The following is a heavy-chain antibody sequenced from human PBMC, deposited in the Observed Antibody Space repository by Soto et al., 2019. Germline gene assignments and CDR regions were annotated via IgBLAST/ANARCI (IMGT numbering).Heavy chain of an antibody. CDR2: IYYSGST. CDR1: GGSISSYY. CDR3: ARDQYSGYDSAFDI. V-gene: IGHV4-59*01. D-gene: IGHD5-12*01. Sequence: SETLSLTCTVSGGSISSYYWSWIRQPPGKGLEWIGYIYYSGSTNYNPSLKSRVTISVDTSKNQFSLKLSSVTAADTAVYYCARDQYSGYDSAFDIWGQGTMVTVSS. J-gene: IGHJ3*02.